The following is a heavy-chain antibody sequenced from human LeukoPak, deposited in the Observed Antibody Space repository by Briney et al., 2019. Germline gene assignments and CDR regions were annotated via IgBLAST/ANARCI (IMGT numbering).Heavy chain of an antibody. CDR1: GFTFSSYA. D-gene: IGHD3-22*01. V-gene: IGHV3-64*01. CDR3: ARPHSSGYYDSFMDV. Sequence: SGGSLRLSCAASGFTFSSYAMYWVRQAPGKGLEYVSAISSNGGSTYDANSVKGRFTISRDNSKNTLYLQMGSLRAEDMAVYYCARPHSSGYYDSFMDVWGQGTTVPSP. J-gene: IGHJ6*02. CDR2: ISSNGGST.